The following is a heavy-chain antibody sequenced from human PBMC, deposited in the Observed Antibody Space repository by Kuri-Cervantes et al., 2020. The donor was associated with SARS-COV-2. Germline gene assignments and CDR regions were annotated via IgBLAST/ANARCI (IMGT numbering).Heavy chain of an antibody. V-gene: IGHV3-30*03. J-gene: IGHJ6*02. CDR1: GFNFSRTD. CDR3: ARALPGVTIFGVVIMSEGENYYYGMDV. D-gene: IGHD3-3*01. CDR2: ISHDGKNK. Sequence: GGSLRLSCAASGFNFSRTDMHWVRQAPGKGLEWVAVISHDGKNKKCIASGEGRFTISRDNSQNTLYLQMNSLRAEDTAVYYCARALPGVTIFGVVIMSEGENYYYGMDVWGQGTTVTVSS.